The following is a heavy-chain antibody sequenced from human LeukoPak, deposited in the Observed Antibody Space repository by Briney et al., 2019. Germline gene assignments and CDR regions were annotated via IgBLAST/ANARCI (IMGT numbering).Heavy chain of an antibody. Sequence: ASVKVSCKATGYTFTNNYLHWVRQAPGQGLEWMGMIYPRDGSTSYAQNFQGRVTVTRDTSTTTVHMELRGLRSEDTAVYYCARDQEGFDYWGQGTVVTVSS. V-gene: IGHV1-46*01. J-gene: IGHJ4*02. CDR3: ARDQEGFDY. CDR2: IYPRDGST. CDR1: GYTFTNNY.